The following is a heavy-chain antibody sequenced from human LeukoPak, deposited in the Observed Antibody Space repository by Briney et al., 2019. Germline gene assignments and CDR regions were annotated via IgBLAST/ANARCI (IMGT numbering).Heavy chain of an antibody. V-gene: IGHV7-4-1*02. CDR2: INTNTGNP. Sequence: ASVKVSCKASGYTFTSYAMNWVRQAPGQGLEWMGWINTNTGNPTYAQGFTGRFVFSLDTSVSTAYLQISSLKAEDTAMYYCARASQIEVYYDFWSGLIRSPGGDAFNIWGQGTMVTVSS. CDR3: ARASQIEVYYDFWSGLIRSPGGDAFNI. J-gene: IGHJ3*02. CDR1: GYTFTSYA. D-gene: IGHD3-3*01.